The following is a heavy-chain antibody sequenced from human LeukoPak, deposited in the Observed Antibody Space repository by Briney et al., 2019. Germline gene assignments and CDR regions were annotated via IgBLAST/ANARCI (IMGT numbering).Heavy chain of an antibody. V-gene: IGHV4-59*02. J-gene: IGHJ4*02. CDR3: ARDRMGTVMVPIDY. Sequence: PSETLSLTCTVSGGSVSDYYWSWIRQSPGKGLERIGYIYYTGSSSYNPSLRSRVTISVDTSKNQFSLKLRSVTAADTAVYYCARDRMGTVMVPIDYWGQGTLVTVSS. CDR1: GGSVSDYY. D-gene: IGHD5-18*01. CDR2: IYYTGSS.